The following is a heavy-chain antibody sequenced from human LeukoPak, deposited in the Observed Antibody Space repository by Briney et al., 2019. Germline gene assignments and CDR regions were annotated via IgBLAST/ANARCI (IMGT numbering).Heavy chain of an antibody. J-gene: IGHJ6*03. V-gene: IGHV3-30*02. D-gene: IGHD6-13*01. CDR1: GFTFSSYG. CDR2: IRYDGSNK. CDR3: AKVIRGYSSSWIPYYYYYYMDV. Sequence: GGSLRLSCAASGFTFSSYGMHWVRQAPGKGLEWVAFIRYDGSNKYYADSVKGRFTISRDNSKNTLYLQMNSLRAEDTAVYYCAKVIRGYSSSWIPYYYYYYMDVWGKGTTVTISS.